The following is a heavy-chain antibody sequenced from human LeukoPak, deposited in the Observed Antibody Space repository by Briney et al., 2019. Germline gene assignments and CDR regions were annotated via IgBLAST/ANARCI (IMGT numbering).Heavy chain of an antibody. CDR2: INPNSGGT. Sequence: ASVKVSCKASGGTFSSYAISWVRQAPGQGLEWMGWINPNSGGTNYAQKFQGRVTMTRDTSINTAFMELSSLRSDDTAVYYCARTTSFDYWGQGTLVTVSS. CDR1: GGTFSSYA. J-gene: IGHJ4*02. V-gene: IGHV1-2*02. CDR3: ARTTSFDY. D-gene: IGHD4-17*01.